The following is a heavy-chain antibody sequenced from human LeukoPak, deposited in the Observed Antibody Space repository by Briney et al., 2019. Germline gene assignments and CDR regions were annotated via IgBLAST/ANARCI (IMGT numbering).Heavy chain of an antibody. CDR2: INPSGGST. D-gene: IGHD3-16*02. V-gene: IGHV1-46*01. Sequence: ASVKVSCKASGYTFTSYHMHWVRQAPGQGLEWMGIINPSGGSTNYAQRFRGRVTMTRDMSTGTVYMELSSLTSEDTAVYYCAAGRYDYVWGSYRPFDYWGQGTLVTVSS. J-gene: IGHJ4*02. CDR3: AAGRYDYVWGSYRPFDY. CDR1: GYTFTSYH.